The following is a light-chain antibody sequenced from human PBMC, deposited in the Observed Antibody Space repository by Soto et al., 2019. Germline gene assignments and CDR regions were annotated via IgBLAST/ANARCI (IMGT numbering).Light chain of an antibody. CDR3: AGWDDSPHGLL. J-gene: IGLJ1*01. Sequence: QSVLTQPPSASGTPGQRVTISCSGGSSNIGTNYVYWYQQLPGMAPKLLIYRNNLRPSGVPDRFSASKSGTSASLAISGLRSEDEADYFCAGWDDSPHGLLFGAGTKVTVL. V-gene: IGLV1-47*01. CDR2: RNN. CDR1: SSNIGTNY.